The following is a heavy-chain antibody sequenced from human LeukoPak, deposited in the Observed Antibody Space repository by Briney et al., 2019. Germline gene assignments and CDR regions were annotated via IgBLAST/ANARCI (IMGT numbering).Heavy chain of an antibody. Sequence: PGGSLRLSCAASGFTFGSYAMRGVRQAPGKGLEWVSGITGSGGSTYHADSVKGRFTISRDNSKNTLYLQMNSLRAEDTAVYYCAKPLYDLWRTYFFDYWGQGTLVTVSS. J-gene: IGHJ4*02. CDR3: AKPLYDLWRTYFFDY. CDR2: ITGSGGST. CDR1: GFTFGSYA. V-gene: IGHV3-23*01. D-gene: IGHD3-3*01.